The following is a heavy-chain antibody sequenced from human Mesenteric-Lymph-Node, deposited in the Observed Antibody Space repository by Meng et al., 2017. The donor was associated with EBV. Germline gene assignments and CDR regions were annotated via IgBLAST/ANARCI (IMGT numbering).Heavy chain of an antibody. J-gene: IGHJ4*02. D-gene: IGHD6-19*01. V-gene: IGHV1-18*01. Sequence: QVHLVQSGPQVKNPGASVKVSCKPSGYTVTKYGLCWLRQAPGQGLEWMGCISVPNGDSDYAQELQGRVTMTTDTSTNTAYMELRSLRSDDTAVYYCARGHARIYNNGWASVFEYWGQGTLVTVSS. CDR3: ARGHARIYNNGWASVFEY. CDR2: ISVPNGDS. CDR1: GYTVTKYG.